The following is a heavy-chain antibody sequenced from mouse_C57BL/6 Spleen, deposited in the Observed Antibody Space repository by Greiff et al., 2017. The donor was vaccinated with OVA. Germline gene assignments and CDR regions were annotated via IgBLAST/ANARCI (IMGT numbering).Heavy chain of an antibody. CDR1: GYTFTSYT. CDR2: INPSSGYT. CDR3: ARSDGSSRGFAY. D-gene: IGHD1-1*01. J-gene: IGHJ3*01. Sequence: QVQLKQSGAELARPGASVKMSCKASGYTFTSYTMHWVKQRPGQGLEWIGYINPSSGYTKYNQKFKDKATLTADKSSSTAYMQLSSLTSEDSAVYYCARSDGSSRGFAYWGQGTLVTVSA. V-gene: IGHV1-4*01.